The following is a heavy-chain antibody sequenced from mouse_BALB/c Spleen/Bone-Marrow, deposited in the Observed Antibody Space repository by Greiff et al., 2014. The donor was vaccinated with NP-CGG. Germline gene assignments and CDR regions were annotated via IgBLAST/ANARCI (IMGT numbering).Heavy chain of an antibody. V-gene: IGHV14-3*02. J-gene: IGHJ2*01. D-gene: IGHD2-4*01. CDR1: GFNIKDTY. CDR3: ARYDYGFYFDY. CDR2: IDPANGNT. Sequence: VQLQQPGAELVKPGASVKLSCTASGFNIKDTYMHWVKQRPEQGLEWIGRIDPANGNTKYDPKFQGKATITADTSSNTAYLQLSSLTSEDTAVYYCARYDYGFYFDYGGQGTTLTVSS.